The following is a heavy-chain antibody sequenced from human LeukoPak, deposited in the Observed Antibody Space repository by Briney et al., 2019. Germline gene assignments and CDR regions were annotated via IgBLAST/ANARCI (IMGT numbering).Heavy chain of an antibody. Sequence: GGSLRLSCAASEFPFSNYALTWVRQAPGKGLKWGSNISGSGTATYYADSVKGRFTISRDNSKNTLYLQMNGLRAEDTAVYYCAKENNWNDGRFNYFDYWGQGTLVTVSS. CDR3: AKENNWNDGRFNYFDY. J-gene: IGHJ4*02. CDR2: ISGSGTAT. V-gene: IGHV3-23*01. D-gene: IGHD1-20*01. CDR1: EFPFSNYA.